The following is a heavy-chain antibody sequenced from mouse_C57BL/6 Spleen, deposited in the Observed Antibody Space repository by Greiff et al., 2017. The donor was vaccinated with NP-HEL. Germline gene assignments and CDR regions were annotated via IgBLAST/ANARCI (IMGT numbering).Heavy chain of an antibody. Sequence: EVQLQQSGPELVKPGASVKISCKASGYTFTDYYMNWVKQSHGKSLEWIGDINPNNGGTSYNQKFKGKATLTVDKSSSTPYMELRSLTSEDSAVYYCARKGIYDGYYDYAMDYWGQGTSVTVSS. J-gene: IGHJ4*01. D-gene: IGHD2-3*01. CDR1: GYTFTDYY. CDR2: INPNNGGT. CDR3: ARKGIYDGYYDYAMDY. V-gene: IGHV1-26*01.